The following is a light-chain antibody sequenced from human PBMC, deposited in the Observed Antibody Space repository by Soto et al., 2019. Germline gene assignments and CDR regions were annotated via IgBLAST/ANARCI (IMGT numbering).Light chain of an antibody. CDR1: QSVNRQ. CDR2: DTS. CDR3: QHFGSSPPVT. Sequence: EIVMTQSPASLSVTPGERVTPSCRASQSVNRQVLWYQHRPGQAPRLLIYDTSARAAGIPARFSGSGSATEFTLTISGLEPEDFAVYFCQHFGSSPPVTFGQGTRLEIK. J-gene: IGKJ5*01. V-gene: IGKV3-15*01.